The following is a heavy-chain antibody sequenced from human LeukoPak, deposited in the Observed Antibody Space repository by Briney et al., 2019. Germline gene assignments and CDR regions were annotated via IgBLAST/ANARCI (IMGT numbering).Heavy chain of an antibody. Sequence: GSLRLSCAASGFTFSNAWMNWVRQAPGKGLEWVGRIKSKTDGGTTDYAAPVKGRFTISRDDSKNTLYLQMNSLRADDTAVYYCAKDVRGSYIYDYWGQGTLVTVSS. J-gene: IGHJ4*02. CDR3: AKDVRGSYIYDY. D-gene: IGHD1-26*01. V-gene: IGHV3-15*07. CDR1: GFTFSNAW. CDR2: IKSKTDGGTT.